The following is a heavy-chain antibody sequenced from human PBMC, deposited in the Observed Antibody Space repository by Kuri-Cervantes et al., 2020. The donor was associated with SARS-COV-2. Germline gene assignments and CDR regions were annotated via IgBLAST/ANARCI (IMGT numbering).Heavy chain of an antibody. CDR3: AKDAPSYDFWSGYYRGDYYYYMDV. CDR2: ISSSGSTI. D-gene: IGHD3-3*01. J-gene: IGHJ6*03. CDR1: GFTSSDYY. Sequence: GESLKISCAASGFTSSDYYMSWIRQAPGKGLEWVSYISSSGSTIYYADSVKGRFTISRDNAKNSLYLQMNSLRAEDTAVYYCAKDAPSYDFWSGYYRGDYYYYMDVWGKGTTVTVSS. V-gene: IGHV3-11*04.